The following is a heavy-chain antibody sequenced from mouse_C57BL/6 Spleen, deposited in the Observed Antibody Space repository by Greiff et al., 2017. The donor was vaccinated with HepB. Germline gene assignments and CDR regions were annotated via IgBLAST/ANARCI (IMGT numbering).Heavy chain of an antibody. CDR1: GFTFSDYY. Sequence: EVQVVESGGGLVQPGGSLKLSCAASGFTFSDYYMYWVRQTPEKRLEWVAYISNGGGSTYYPDTVKGRFTISRDNAKNTLYLQMSRLKSEDTAMYYCARQGNNYAMDYWGQGTSVTVSS. D-gene: IGHD2-1*01. CDR3: ARQGNNYAMDY. CDR2: ISNGGGST. J-gene: IGHJ4*01. V-gene: IGHV5-12*01.